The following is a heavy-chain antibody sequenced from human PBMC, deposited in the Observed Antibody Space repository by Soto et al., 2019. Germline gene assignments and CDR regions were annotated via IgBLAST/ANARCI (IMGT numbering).Heavy chain of an antibody. CDR1: GYTFPSYG. J-gene: IGHJ4*02. D-gene: IGHD2-15*01. CDR3: ARDLYCSGGSCYDLMDY. CDR2: ISAYNGNT. Sequence: ASVKVSCKASGYTFPSYGISWVRQAPGQGLEWMGWISAYNGNTNYAQKFQGRVTMTRDTSTSTVYMELSSLRSEDTAVYYCARDLYCSGGSCYDLMDYWGQGTLVTVSS. V-gene: IGHV1-18*01.